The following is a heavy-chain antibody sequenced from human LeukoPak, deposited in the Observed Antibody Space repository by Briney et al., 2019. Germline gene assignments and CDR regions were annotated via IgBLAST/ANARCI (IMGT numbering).Heavy chain of an antibody. V-gene: IGHV3-23*01. CDR3: AKSLYNWNSLFDY. CDR1: GFTFSNFA. J-gene: IGHJ4*02. CDR2: ISGSGGET. Sequence: GGSLRLSCAASGFTFSNFAMTWVRQAPGKGLEWVSVISGSGGETDYADSVRGRFTISRDNSKNTLYLQMNSLRAEDTAMYSCAKSLYNWNSLFDYCGQGTLVTAS. D-gene: IGHD1/OR15-1a*01.